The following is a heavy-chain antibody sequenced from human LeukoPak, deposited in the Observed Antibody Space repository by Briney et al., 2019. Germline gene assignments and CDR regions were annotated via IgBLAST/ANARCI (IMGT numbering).Heavy chain of an antibody. V-gene: IGHV3-23*01. D-gene: IGHD3-10*01. CDR2: ISGSGGST. CDR3: AKGKVGFGESGRHVFYHGMGV. J-gene: IGHJ6*02. CDR1: GLTFSSYS. Sequence: PGGSVRLSCAASGLTFSSYSMSWVRQAPGKGLEWVAAISGSGGSTYYEDSVKGRFTISRDNSKNTLYLQKNSLRAEDTAVHCCAKGKVGFGESGRHVFYHGMGVWGQGTTVTVSS.